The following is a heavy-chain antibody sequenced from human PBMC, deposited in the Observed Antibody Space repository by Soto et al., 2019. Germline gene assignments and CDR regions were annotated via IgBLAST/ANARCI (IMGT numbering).Heavy chain of an antibody. D-gene: IGHD3-22*01. V-gene: IGHV4-31*03. J-gene: IGHJ6*02. CDR1: GVSISSGGYY. Sequence: SETLSLTFTVSGVSISSGGYYWSWIRHHPGKCLEWIGYIYYSGSTYYNPSLKSRVTISVDTSKNQFSLKLSSVTAADTAVYYCARWYYDSSGYVYGMEVWGQGTPVTVSS. CDR3: ARWYYDSSGYVYGMEV. CDR2: IYYSGST.